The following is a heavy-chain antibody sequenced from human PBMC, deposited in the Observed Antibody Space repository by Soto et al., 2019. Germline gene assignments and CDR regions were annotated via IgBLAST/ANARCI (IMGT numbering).Heavy chain of an antibody. Sequence: GSLRLSCAASVFTCTDYALSWVRQAPGKGLEWVATISGIGGSTYLADSVKGRLSISRDNSKNTVSLLMNSLRAEDTAVYFCARGSSGYISSWYYFDYWGRGTLVTVSS. CDR1: VFTCTDYA. D-gene: IGHD6-13*01. V-gene: IGHV3-23*01. CDR2: ISGIGGST. CDR3: ARGSSGYISSWYYFDY. J-gene: IGHJ4*02.